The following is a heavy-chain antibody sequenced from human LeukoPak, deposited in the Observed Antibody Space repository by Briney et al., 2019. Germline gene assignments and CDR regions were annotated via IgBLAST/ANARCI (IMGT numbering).Heavy chain of an antibody. J-gene: IGHJ4*02. Sequence: AXXXVRQAPGKXXEXVAVISYDGSNKYYADSVKGRFTISRDNSKNTLYLQMNSLRAEDTAVYYCARGPIAVAGIMNYWGQGTLVTVSS. D-gene: IGHD6-19*01. CDR3: ARGPIAVAGIMNY. V-gene: IGHV3-30-3*01. CDR1: A. CDR2: ISYDGSNK.